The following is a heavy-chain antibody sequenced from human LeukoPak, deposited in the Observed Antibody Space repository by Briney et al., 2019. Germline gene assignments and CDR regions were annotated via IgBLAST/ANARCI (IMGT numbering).Heavy chain of an antibody. Sequence: GGSLRLSCAASGFTFDDYGMSWVRQAPGKGLEWVSVIYSGGSTYYADSVKGRFTISRDNSKNTLYLQMNSLRAEDTAVYYCAKDTFYYGSGSYRYYYYYMDVWGKGTTVTISS. D-gene: IGHD3-10*01. J-gene: IGHJ6*03. CDR2: IYSGGST. CDR1: GFTFDDYG. V-gene: IGHV3-66*02. CDR3: AKDTFYYGSGSYRYYYYYMDV.